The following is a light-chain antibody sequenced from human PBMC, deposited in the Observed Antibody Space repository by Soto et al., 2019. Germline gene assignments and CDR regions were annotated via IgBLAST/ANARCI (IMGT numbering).Light chain of an antibody. CDR3: QEYISYSPRT. V-gene: IGKV1-5*01. CDR1: QSVSSW. Sequence: DIQMTQSPSTLSASVGGRVTITCRASQSVSSWLAWYQQKPGQAPKLLIYDASTLESGVPSRFSGSGSGTEFTLTISSLQPGDFATYYCQEYISYSPRTFGQGTKVDIK. J-gene: IGKJ1*01. CDR2: DAS.